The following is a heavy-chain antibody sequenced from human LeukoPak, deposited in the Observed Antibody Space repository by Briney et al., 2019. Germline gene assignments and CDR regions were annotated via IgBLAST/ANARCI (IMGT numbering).Heavy chain of an antibody. J-gene: IGHJ3*02. D-gene: IGHD6-13*01. CDR1: GFTFSTYA. V-gene: IGHV3-23*01. CDR2: FSASVDST. Sequence: GGSLRLSCAASGFTFSTYAMPWVRQPPGKGLESVSTFSASVDSTYYADSVKGRFTLSRDNSKNTLYLQMNRLRAEDTAVYYCARDWPSEWQQLPDYDAVDIWGQGTMVTVSS. CDR3: ARDWPSEWQQLPDYDAVDI.